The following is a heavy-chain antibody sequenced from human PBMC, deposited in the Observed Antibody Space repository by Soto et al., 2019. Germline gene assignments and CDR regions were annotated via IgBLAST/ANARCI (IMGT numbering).Heavy chain of an antibody. Sequence: SETLSLTFTVSGGSISSYYWSWIRQPPGKGLEWIGYIYYSGSTNYNPSLKSRVTISVDTSKNQFSLKLSSVTAADTAVYYCATWSGYTYFDYWGQGTLVTVSS. J-gene: IGHJ4*02. CDR1: GGSISSYY. V-gene: IGHV4-59*01. CDR2: IYYSGST. D-gene: IGHD3-3*01. CDR3: ATWSGYTYFDY.